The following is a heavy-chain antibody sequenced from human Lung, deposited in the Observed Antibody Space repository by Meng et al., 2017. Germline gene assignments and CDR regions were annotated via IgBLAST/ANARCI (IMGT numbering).Heavy chain of an antibody. CDR2: LGAHDGDR. V-gene: IGHV1-18*04. CDR3: ARGTPGRSYSDF. J-gene: IGHJ4*02. D-gene: IGHD3-10*01. Sequence: QVHPVQAGAEVKKPGASVKVSCKSSDYTVTGYGVSWVRQAPGQGLEWMAWLGAHDGDRSHAPRFQCRVTVTADRLTATSFMELRNLRYDDTAVYYCARGTPGRSYSDFWGQGTLVTVSS. CDR1: DYTVTGYG.